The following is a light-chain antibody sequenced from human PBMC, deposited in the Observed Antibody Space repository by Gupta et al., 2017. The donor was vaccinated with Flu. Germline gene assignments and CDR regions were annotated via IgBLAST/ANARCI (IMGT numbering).Light chain of an antibody. CDR2: VGC. CDR3: RQGLPTPLT. CDR1: QSLRHGNDYNY. V-gene: IGKV2-28*01. Sequence: DIVMTESALGLPVTTGELASISCRSGQSLRHGNDYNYLDWYPQKPGQSPQLLIYVGCKRAYGVPDRFSGSGLGTDFTLELSRGEAEDVGVYYCRQGLPTPLTFGRGTKVDIK. J-gene: IGKJ4*01.